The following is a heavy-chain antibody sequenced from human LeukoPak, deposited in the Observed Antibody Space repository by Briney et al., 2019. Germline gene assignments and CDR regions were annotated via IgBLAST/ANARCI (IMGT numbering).Heavy chain of an antibody. J-gene: IGHJ6*03. CDR2: ISSSSSYI. CDR1: GFTFSSYS. V-gene: IGHV3-21*04. D-gene: IGHD3-16*01. Sequence: AGGSLRLSCAASGFTFSSYSMNWARQAPGKGLEWVSSISSSSSYIYYADSVKGRFTISRDNAKNSLYLQMNSLRAEDTALYYCARVSDPVMYYYYHMDVWGKGTTVTISS. CDR3: ARVSDPVMYYYYHMDV.